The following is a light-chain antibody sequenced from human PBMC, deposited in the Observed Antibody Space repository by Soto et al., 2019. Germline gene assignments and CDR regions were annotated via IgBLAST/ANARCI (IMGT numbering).Light chain of an antibody. Sequence: DVQMTQSRASLSASVGDRVAITCRASQSINSFLNWYQQTPGEAPKLLIYAASSLQSGVPSRFSGSGSGTEFTLTISSLQPADFATYYCQQTYSIAHTFGQGTKLEIK. J-gene: IGKJ2*01. CDR3: QQTYSIAHT. V-gene: IGKV1-39*01. CDR2: AAS. CDR1: QSINSF.